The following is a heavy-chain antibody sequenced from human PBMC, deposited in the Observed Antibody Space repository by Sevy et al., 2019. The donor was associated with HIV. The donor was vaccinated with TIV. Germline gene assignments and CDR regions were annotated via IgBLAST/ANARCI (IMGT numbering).Heavy chain of an antibody. Sequence: ASVKVSCKVSGYTLTELSMHWVRQAPGKGLEWMGGSDPEDGETIYAQKFQGRVTMTEDTSTDTAYMELSSLRSEDTAVYYCATAGQYMEWLVFGNYWGQGTLVTVSS. D-gene: IGHD6-19*01. CDR2: SDPEDGET. CDR1: GYTLTELS. V-gene: IGHV1-24*01. J-gene: IGHJ4*02. CDR3: ATAGQYMEWLVFGNY.